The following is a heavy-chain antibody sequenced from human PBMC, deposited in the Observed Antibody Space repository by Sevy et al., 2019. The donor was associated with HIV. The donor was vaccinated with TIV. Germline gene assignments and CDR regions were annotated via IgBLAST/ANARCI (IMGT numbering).Heavy chain of an antibody. CDR2: FSFGCGKI. D-gene: IGHD2-8*01. CDR3: AREGCTKPHDY. CDR1: GFTFSKYS. Sequence: SGCLRLSCAASGFTFSKYSMSRIRQTPGKGLEWVSTFSFGCGKINYADSVKGRFTISRDDSRNTFYLQMNSLRAEDTAIYYCAREGCTKPHDYWGQGTVVTVSS. J-gene: IGHJ4*02. V-gene: IGHV3-23*01.